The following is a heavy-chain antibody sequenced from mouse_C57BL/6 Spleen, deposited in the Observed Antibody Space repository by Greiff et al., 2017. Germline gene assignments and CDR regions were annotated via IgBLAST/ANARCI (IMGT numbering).Heavy chain of an antibody. Sequence: EVQLQASGPVLVKPGASVKMSCKASGYTFTDYYMNWVKQSHGKSLECIGVINPYNGGTSYNQKFKGKATLTVDKSSSTAYMELNSLTSEDSAVYYCARGDWDGGWFAYWGQGTLVTVSA. V-gene: IGHV1-19*01. CDR2: INPYNGGT. CDR1: GYTFTDYY. CDR3: ARGDWDGGWFAY. D-gene: IGHD4-1*01. J-gene: IGHJ3*01.